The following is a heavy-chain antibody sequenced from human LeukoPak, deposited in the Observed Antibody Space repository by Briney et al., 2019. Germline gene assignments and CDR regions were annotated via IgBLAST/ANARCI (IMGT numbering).Heavy chain of an antibody. Sequence: SVKVSCKASGGTFSSYAISWVRQAPGQGLEWMGGIIPIFGTANYAQKFQGRVTITRDTTASTAYMELSSLRSEDTAIYYCARVNGYSFDYWGQGALVTVSS. CDR1: GGTFSSYA. CDR2: IIPIFGTA. J-gene: IGHJ4*02. D-gene: IGHD2-8*01. V-gene: IGHV1-69*05. CDR3: ARVNGYSFDY.